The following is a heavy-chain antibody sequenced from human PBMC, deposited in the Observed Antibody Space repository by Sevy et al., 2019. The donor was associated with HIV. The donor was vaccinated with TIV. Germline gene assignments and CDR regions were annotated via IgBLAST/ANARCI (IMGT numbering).Heavy chain of an antibody. J-gene: IGHJ5*02. D-gene: IGHD3-16*01. V-gene: IGHV4-39*01. CDR1: GGSISTSSYY. Sequence: SETLSLTCTVSGGSISTSSYYWGWIRQPPGKGLEWIGKSFYSGTTYYNPSLKSRVTISVDTSKNQFSLKLSSVTAADTAVYYCAGLASRLRDNWSDPWGQGTLVTVSS. CDR2: SFYSGTT. CDR3: AGLASRLRDNWSDP.